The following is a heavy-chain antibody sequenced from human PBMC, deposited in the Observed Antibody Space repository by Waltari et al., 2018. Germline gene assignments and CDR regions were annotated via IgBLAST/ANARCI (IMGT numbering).Heavy chain of an antibody. J-gene: IGHJ6*03. Sequence: QVQLVQSGAEVKKPGSSVKVSCKASGGTFSSYAISWVRQAPGQGLEWMGGIIPILGIANYAQKFQGRVTITADESTSTAYMELSSLRSEDTAVYYCARDRGIAAAGTRYYYYYMDVWGKGTTVTVSS. CDR3: ARDRGIAAAGTRYYYYYMDV. CDR1: GGTFSSYA. V-gene: IGHV1-69*04. CDR2: IIPILGIA. D-gene: IGHD6-13*01.